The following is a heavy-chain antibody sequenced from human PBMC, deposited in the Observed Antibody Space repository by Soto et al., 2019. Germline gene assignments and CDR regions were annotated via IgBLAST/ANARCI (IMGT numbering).Heavy chain of an antibody. D-gene: IGHD6-6*01. V-gene: IGHV1-18*01. J-gene: IGHJ4*02. CDR3: AGVKLGRIAARRFDY. CDR2: ISAYNGNT. CDR1: GYTFTSYG. Sequence: QVQLVQSGAEVKKPGASVKVSCKASGYTFTSYGISWLRQAPGQGLEWMGWISAYNGNTNYAQKLQGRITMTTDTYTSTAYMELMSMRSDDTAVYYCAGVKLGRIAARRFDYWGQGTLVTVSS.